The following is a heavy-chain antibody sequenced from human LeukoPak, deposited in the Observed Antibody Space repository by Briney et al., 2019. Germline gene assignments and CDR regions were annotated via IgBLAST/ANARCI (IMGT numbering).Heavy chain of an antibody. CDR1: GGSISSGDYY. J-gene: IGHJ3*02. Sequence: SETLSLTCTVSGGSISSGDYYWSWIRQPPGKGLEWIGYIYYSGSTYYNPSLKSRVTISVDTSKNQFSLKLSSVTAADTAVYYCARLEMATIRVRAFDIWGQGAMVTVSS. CDR2: IYYSGST. V-gene: IGHV4-30-4*08. CDR3: ARLEMATIRVRAFDI. D-gene: IGHD5-24*01.